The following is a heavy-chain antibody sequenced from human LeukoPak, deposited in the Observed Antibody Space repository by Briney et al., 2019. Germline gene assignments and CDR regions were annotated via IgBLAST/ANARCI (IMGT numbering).Heavy chain of an antibody. Sequence: ASVKVSCKAAGYTFTGYYMFWVRQAPGQGLEWMGRINPNSGGTNYAQKFQGRVTMTRDTSISIAFMALSRLRSDDTAVYYCARGYCSGGSCYSVENWFDPWGQGTLVTVSS. V-gene: IGHV1-2*06. J-gene: IGHJ5*02. D-gene: IGHD2-15*01. CDR1: GYTFTGYY. CDR3: ARGYCSGGSCYSVENWFDP. CDR2: INPNSGGT.